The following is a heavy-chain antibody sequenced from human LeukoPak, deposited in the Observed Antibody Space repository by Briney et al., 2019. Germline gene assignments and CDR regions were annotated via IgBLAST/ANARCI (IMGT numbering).Heavy chain of an antibody. CDR2: INADGRNT. Sequence: GRSLRLSCAASGFTFSNYGMHWVRQAPGKGLEWVSRINADGRNTPYADSVKGRFTISRDNAKNTLYLQMSSLRAEDTAVYYCARGSSSGWPDYFDYWGRGTLVAVSS. CDR1: GFTFSNYG. D-gene: IGHD6-19*01. V-gene: IGHV3-74*01. J-gene: IGHJ4*02. CDR3: ARGSSSGWPDYFDY.